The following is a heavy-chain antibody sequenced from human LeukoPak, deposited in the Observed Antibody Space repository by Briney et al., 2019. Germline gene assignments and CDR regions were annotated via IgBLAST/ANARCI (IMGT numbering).Heavy chain of an antibody. V-gene: IGHV3-74*01. CDR2: IDSDGSST. Sequence: GGSLRRSCAASGFTFSRYWMHWVRQAPGKGLVWVSRIDSDGSSTSYADSVKGRFTISRDNSKNTLYLQMNSLRAEDTAVYYCAKDPTTDFDYWGQGTLVTVSS. CDR3: AKDPTTDFDY. J-gene: IGHJ4*02. D-gene: IGHD1-1*01. CDR1: GFTFSRYW.